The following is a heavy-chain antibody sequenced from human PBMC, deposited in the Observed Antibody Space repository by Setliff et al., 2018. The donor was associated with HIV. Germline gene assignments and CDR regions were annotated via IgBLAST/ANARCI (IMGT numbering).Heavy chain of an antibody. CDR1: GFTFSSYS. Sequence: GASVKVSCAASGFTFSSYSMNWVRQAPGKGLEWVSSISSSSSYIYYADSVKGRFTISRDNAKNSLYLQMNSLRAEDTAVYYCARLSLADDSSGWDDYWGQGTLVTVSS. V-gene: IGHV3-21*01. CDR2: ISSSSSYI. D-gene: IGHD6-19*01. CDR3: ARLSLADDSSGWDDY. J-gene: IGHJ4*02.